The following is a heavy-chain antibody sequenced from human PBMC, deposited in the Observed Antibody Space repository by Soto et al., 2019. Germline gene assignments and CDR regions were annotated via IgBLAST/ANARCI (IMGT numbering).Heavy chain of an antibody. CDR3: AKGAAVPAATGYYYGMDV. CDR2: ISGSGGST. D-gene: IGHD2-2*01. Sequence: PGGSLRLSCAASGFTFSSYAMSWVRQAPGKGLEWVSAISGSGGSTYYADSVKGRFTISRDNSKNTLYLQMNSLRAEDTAVYYCAKGAAVPAATGYYYGMDVWGQGTTVTVSS. V-gene: IGHV3-23*01. CDR1: GFTFSSYA. J-gene: IGHJ6*02.